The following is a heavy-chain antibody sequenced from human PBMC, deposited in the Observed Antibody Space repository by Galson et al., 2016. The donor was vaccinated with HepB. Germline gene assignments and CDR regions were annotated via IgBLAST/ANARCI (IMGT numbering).Heavy chain of an antibody. J-gene: IGHJ6*01. CDR1: GFTFSSSH. D-gene: IGHD2-2*01. CDR3: ARTRYPYSMDV. CDR2: SNSDGRTT. V-gene: IGHV3-74*03. Sequence: SLRLSCAASGFTFSSSHMHWVRQAPGKGLVWVSVSNSDGRTTTYAGSVKGRFTISRDNAKRTLYLEVNSLRAEDTAVYFCARTRYPYSMDVWGQGTTVTVSS.